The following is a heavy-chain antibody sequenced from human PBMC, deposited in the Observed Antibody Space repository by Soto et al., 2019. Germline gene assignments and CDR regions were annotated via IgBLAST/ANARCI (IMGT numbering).Heavy chain of an antibody. CDR1: RFTFSSYG. CDR3: ARDASPVLRFLEWPPRGFDP. V-gene: IGHV3-30*03. J-gene: IGHJ5*02. Sequence: GGSLRLSCAASRFTFSSYGMQWVRQAPGKGLEWVAVISHDGTVKYYADSVKGRFTISRDNFQNTLDLQMDSLRAEDTAVYYCARDASPVLRFLEWPPRGFDPWGQGTLVTVSS. CDR2: ISHDGTVK. D-gene: IGHD3-3*01.